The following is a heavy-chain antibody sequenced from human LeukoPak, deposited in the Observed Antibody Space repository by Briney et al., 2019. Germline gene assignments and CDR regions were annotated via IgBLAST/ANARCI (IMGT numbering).Heavy chain of an antibody. CDR1: GFTFRSNG. CDR2: ISGSGGST. D-gene: IGHD1-26*01. V-gene: IGHV3-23*01. J-gene: IGHJ4*02. Sequence: GGTLRLSCAASGFTFRSNGMSWVRQAPGKGLEWVSAISGSGGSTYYADSVKGRFTISRDNSKNTLYLQMNSLRAEDTAVYYCAKALDPSYYGWYFDYWGQGTLVTVSS. CDR3: AKALDPSYYGWYFDY.